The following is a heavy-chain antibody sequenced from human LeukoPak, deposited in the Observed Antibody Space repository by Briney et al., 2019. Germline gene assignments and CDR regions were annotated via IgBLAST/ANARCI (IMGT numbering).Heavy chain of an antibody. CDR3: TRDRGYYDSSGYPYYFDY. CDR2: IGSKAYGCTT. CDR1: GFTCGDYA. V-gene: IGHV3-49*03. D-gene: IGHD3-22*01. Sequence: PGGSLRLSCTASGFTCGDYAMSWFRQAPGKGLEGVGFIGSKAYGCTTEYAASVKGRFTMSRDDSKSIAYLQMNSLKTEDTAVYYCTRDRGYYDSSGYPYYFDYWGQGTLVTVSS. J-gene: IGHJ4*02.